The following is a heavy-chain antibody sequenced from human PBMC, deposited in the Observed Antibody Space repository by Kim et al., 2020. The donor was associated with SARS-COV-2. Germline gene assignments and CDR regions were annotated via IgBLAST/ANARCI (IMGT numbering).Heavy chain of an antibody. J-gene: IGHJ6*01. CDR2: IYYSGIT. CDR3: ARHKWLGVAGYYY. CDR1: GGSSGSISSSGYY. V-gene: IGHV4-39*01. Sequence: SETLSLTCTVSGGSSGSISSSGYYWGWNRQPPGRDMEWIWTIYYSGITYSNPSLKSRVTMSVDTSKSHFSLKLSSVTAADTAIYYCARHKWLGVAGYYY. D-gene: IGHD6-19*01.